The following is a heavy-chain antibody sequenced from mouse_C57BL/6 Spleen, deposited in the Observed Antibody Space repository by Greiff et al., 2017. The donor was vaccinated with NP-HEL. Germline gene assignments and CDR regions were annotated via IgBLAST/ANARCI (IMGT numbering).Heavy chain of an antibody. CDR1: GYTFTDYN. V-gene: IGHV1-18*01. CDR2: INPNNGGT. CDR3: ARGPYYGSPAWFAY. D-gene: IGHD1-1*01. J-gene: IGHJ3*01. Sequence: EVQLQQSGPELVKPGASVKIPCKASGYTFTDYNMDWVKQSHGKSLEWIGDINPNNGGTIYNQKFKGKATLTVDKSSSTPYMELRSLTSEDTAVYYCARGPYYGSPAWFAYWGQGTLVTVSA.